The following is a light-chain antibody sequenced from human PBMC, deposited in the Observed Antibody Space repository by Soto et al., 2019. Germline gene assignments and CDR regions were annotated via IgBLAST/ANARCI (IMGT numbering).Light chain of an antibody. Sequence: EVVMTQSPATLSVSPGERATLSCRASQSVSSDLAWYQQKPGQAPRLLIYGASTRATGIPARFSGSGSGTEFTLTISNLQSEDFAVYYCQQCNDWPLTFGQGTKVEIK. V-gene: IGKV3-15*01. CDR3: QQCNDWPLT. CDR2: GAS. CDR1: QSVSSD. J-gene: IGKJ1*01.